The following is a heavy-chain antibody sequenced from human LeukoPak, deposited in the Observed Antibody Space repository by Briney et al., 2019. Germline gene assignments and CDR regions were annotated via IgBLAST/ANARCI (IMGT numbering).Heavy chain of an antibody. CDR3: VKDNPLDY. CDR1: GFTFSNYG. J-gene: IGHJ4*02. CDR2: IRYDGNNK. Sequence: GGSLRLSCGASGFTFSNYGMLWVRQAPGKGLEWVAFIRYDGNNKLYADSMKGRFTISRDNSKNTLYLHINSLRAEDTALYYCVKDNPLDYWGQGTLVIVSS. V-gene: IGHV3-30*02. D-gene: IGHD1-14*01.